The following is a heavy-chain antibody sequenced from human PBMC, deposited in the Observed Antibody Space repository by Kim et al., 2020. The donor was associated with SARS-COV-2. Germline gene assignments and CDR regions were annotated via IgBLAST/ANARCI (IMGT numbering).Heavy chain of an antibody. CDR2: IIPIFGTA. Sequence: SVKVSCKASGGTFSSYAISWVRQAPGQGLEWMGGIIPIFGTANYAQKFQGRVTITADESTSTAYMELSSLRSEDTAVYYCARDRGYSYGWDYFDYWGQGTLVTVSS. CDR1: GGTFSSYA. J-gene: IGHJ4*02. V-gene: IGHV1-69*13. CDR3: ARDRGYSYGWDYFDY. D-gene: IGHD5-18*01.